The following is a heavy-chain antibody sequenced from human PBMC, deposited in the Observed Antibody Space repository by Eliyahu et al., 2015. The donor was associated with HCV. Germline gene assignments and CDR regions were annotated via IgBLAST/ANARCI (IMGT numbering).Heavy chain of an antibody. Sequence: EVQLVESGGGLVQPGGSLRLSCAASGFTFSSYSMNWVRQAPGKGLEWVSYISSSSSTIYYADSVKGRFTISRDNAKNSLYLQMNSLRDEDTAVYYCARSQIVVVPAATHYYYGMDVWGQGTTVTVSS. CDR2: ISSSSSTI. V-gene: IGHV3-48*02. CDR1: GFTFSSYS. J-gene: IGHJ6*02. D-gene: IGHD2-2*01. CDR3: ARSQIVVVPAATHYYYGMDV.